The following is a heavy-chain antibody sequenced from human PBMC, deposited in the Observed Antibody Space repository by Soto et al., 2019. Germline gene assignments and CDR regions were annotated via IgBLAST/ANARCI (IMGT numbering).Heavy chain of an antibody. CDR1: GASISGFY. CDR3: VRDGTKNLRDWFDP. D-gene: IGHD1-1*01. J-gene: IGHJ5*02. V-gene: IGHV4-4*07. CDR2: IYATGTT. Sequence: SETLALGCTVSGASISGFYWSWIRKSAGKGLDWIGRIYATGTTDYNPSLKSRVMMSVDTSKKQFSLKLRSVTAADTAVYYCVRDGTKNLRDWFDPWGQGISVTVSS.